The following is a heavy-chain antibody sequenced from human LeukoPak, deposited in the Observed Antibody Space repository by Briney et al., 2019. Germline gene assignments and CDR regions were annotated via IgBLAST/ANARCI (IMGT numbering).Heavy chain of an antibody. CDR3: ALLGYCSGGNCYPIDY. V-gene: IGHV1-18*01. CDR1: GYIFTTYG. Sequence: ASVKVSCKASGYIFTTYGISWVRQAPGQGLEWMGWISGYNGNTNYAQKLQGRVTMTTDTSTSTAYMELRSLRSDDTAVYYCALLGYCSGGNCYPIDYWGQGTLVTVSS. CDR2: ISGYNGNT. D-gene: IGHD2-15*01. J-gene: IGHJ4*02.